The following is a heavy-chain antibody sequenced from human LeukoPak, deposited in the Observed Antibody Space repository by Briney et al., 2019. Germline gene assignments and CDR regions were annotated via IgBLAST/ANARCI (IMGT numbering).Heavy chain of an antibody. Sequence: GASVKVSCKASGYTFTSYHISWVRQAPGQGLEWLGWISAYNGNTDYAQNLQDRVIMSTDTSTGTAYMQLRSLTSDDTAVYYCARVVTPRYCSTTSCYWKGWFDPWGQGTLVTVSS. CDR3: ARVVTPRYCSTTSCYWKGWFDP. CDR1: GYTFTSYH. D-gene: IGHD2-2*01. J-gene: IGHJ5*02. CDR2: ISAYNGNT. V-gene: IGHV1-18*01.